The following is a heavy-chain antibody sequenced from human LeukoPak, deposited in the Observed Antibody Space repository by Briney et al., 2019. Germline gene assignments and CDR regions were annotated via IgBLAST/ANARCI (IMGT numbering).Heavy chain of an antibody. CDR1: GDSISRYY. J-gene: IGHJ6*03. CDR3: ASGAYSYYYMDV. CDR2: IYYSGST. D-gene: IGHD4-11*01. Sequence: SETLSLTCTVSGDSISRYYWSWIRQPPGKGLEWIGYIYYSGSTNYNPSLKSRVTISVDTSKNQFSLKLSSVTAADTAVYYCASGAYSYYYMDVWGKGTTVTISS. V-gene: IGHV4-59*01.